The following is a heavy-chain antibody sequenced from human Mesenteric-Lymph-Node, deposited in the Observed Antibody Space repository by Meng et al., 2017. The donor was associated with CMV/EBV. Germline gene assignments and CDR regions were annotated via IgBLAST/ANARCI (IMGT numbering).Heavy chain of an antibody. CDR2: IKGTDGST. CDR3: ARGGRFYFDY. V-gene: IGHV1-46*01. Sequence: ASVKVSCKASGYTFTSNYIHWVRQAPGQGLEWMGIIKGTDGSTSYAQKFQGRVTMARDTSTSTAYMELRSLRSDDTAVYYCARGGRFYFDYWGQGTLVTVSS. J-gene: IGHJ4*02. CDR1: GYTFTSNY. D-gene: IGHD3-3*01.